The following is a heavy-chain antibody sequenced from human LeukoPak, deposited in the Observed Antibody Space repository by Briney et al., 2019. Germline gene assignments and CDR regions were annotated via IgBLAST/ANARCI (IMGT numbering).Heavy chain of an antibody. CDR3: ARAGPWVNPDYYYYYMDV. CDR1: GFTFSSYG. Sequence: PGGSLRLSCAASGFTFSSYGMHWVRQPPGKGLEWVAVISYDGSNKYYADSVKGRFTISRDNSKNTLYLQMNSLRAEDTAVYYCARAGPWVNPDYYYYYMDVWGKGTTVTVSS. CDR2: ISYDGSNK. J-gene: IGHJ6*03. D-gene: IGHD1-14*01. V-gene: IGHV3-30*03.